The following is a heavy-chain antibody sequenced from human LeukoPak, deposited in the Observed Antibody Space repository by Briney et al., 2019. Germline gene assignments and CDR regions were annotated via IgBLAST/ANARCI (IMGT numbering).Heavy chain of an antibody. J-gene: IGHJ4*02. D-gene: IGHD1-26*01. CDR1: GGSTSSYY. CDR3: ARHGGSYSFDS. V-gene: IGHV4-59*08. CDR2: IYYSGSA. Sequence: SETLSLTCSVSGGSTSSYYWSWIRQPPGKGLEWIGYIYYSGSANYNPSLKSRVTISIDTSKNHFSLKVSSVTAADTAVYYCARHGGSYSFDSWGQGTLVTVSS.